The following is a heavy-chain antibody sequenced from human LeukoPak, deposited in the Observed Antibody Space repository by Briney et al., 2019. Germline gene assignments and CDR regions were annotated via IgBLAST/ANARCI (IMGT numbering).Heavy chain of an antibody. CDR2: INHSGST. CDR3: ARGRLDQYYVFWSGYYSYYYYYMDV. CDR1: GGSFSGYY. Sequence: SETLSLTCAVYGGSFSGYYWSWIRQPPGKGLEWIGEINHSGSTNYNPSLKSRVTISVDTSKNQFSLKLSSVTAADTAVYYCARGRLDQYYVFWSGYYSYYYYYMDVWGKGTTVTVSS. J-gene: IGHJ6*03. D-gene: IGHD3-3*01. V-gene: IGHV4-34*01.